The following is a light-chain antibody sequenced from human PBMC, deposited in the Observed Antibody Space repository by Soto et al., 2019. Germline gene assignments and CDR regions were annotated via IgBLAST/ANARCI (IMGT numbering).Light chain of an antibody. CDR2: GAH. CDR3: QQLSTYPFS. V-gene: IGKV1-9*01. J-gene: IGKJ4*01. Sequence: DIQLTQSPSFLSASVGDRVSITCRASQGISTYLAWYQHKPGKAPNLLTYGAHTLQNGVPTRFSGSGFGTEFTLTISSLQPEDFATYYCQQLSTYPFSFGGGTKVEIK. CDR1: QGISTY.